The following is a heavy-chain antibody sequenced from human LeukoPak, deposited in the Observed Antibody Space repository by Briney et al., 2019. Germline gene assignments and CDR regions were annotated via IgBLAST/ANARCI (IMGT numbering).Heavy chain of an antibody. Sequence: SETLSLTCTVSGGSISSSSYYWGWIRQPPGKGLEWIGSIYYSGSTYYNPSLKSRVTISVDTSKNQFSLKLSSVTAADTAVYYCATGDDSSGYDYWGQGTLVTVSS. V-gene: IGHV4-39*01. J-gene: IGHJ4*02. CDR3: ATGDDSSGYDY. CDR2: IYYSGST. D-gene: IGHD3-22*01. CDR1: GGSISSSSYY.